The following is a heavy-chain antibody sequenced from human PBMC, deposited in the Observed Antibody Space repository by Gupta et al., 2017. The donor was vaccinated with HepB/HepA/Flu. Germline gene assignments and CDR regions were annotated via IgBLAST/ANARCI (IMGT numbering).Heavy chain of an antibody. CDR3: AKEERAYWAFDY. J-gene: IGHJ4*02. Sequence: EVKLVESGGGLVPPGRSLRLPCAVSGFRFEGADRHYFRKVPWKVLDWFSSIRWKGGFKAYADSVKGRFTISRNNATNSLFLQMTRLRSEDTGVDVGAKEERAYWAFDYRGQGARGILSS. CDR1: GFRFEGAD. V-gene: IGHV3-9*01. CDR2: IRWKGGFK. D-gene: IGHD2-8*02.